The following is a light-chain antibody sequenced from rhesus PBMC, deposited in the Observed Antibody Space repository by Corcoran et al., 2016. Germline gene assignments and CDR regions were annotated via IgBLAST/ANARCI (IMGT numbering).Light chain of an antibody. V-gene: IGKV1-43*02. J-gene: IGKJ2*01. Sequence: DIQMTQSPSSLSASVGDRVTITCRTSHEISTYLSWYHQKPGKTPKRLIYGSSSLERGVPSRLSGSGSGTDFTITILSLQPEGFATYYCLQYHSHPCSVGQGTKLEI. CDR2: GSS. CDR3: LQYHSHPCS. CDR1: HEISTY.